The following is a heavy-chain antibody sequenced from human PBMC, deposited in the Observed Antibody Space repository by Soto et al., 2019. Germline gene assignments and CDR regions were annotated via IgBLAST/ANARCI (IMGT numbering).Heavy chain of an antibody. CDR2: INHSGST. D-gene: IGHD2-15*01. Sequence: PSETLSLTCAVYGGSFSGYYWSWIRQPPGKGLEWIGEINHSGSTNYNPSLKSRVTISVDTSKNQFSLKLSSVTAADTAVYYCARGYCSGGSCSKGGNWFDPWGQGTLVTVSS. J-gene: IGHJ5*02. CDR3: ARGYCSGGSCSKGGNWFDP. V-gene: IGHV4-34*01. CDR1: GGSFSGYY.